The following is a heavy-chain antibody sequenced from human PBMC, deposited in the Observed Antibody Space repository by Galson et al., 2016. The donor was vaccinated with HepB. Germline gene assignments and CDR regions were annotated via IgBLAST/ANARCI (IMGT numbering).Heavy chain of an antibody. J-gene: IGHJ6*02. V-gene: IGHV1-3*01. CDR2: INVGNGNT. Sequence: SVKVSCKASGYTFTRYTMHWVRQAPGQRLEWMGWINVGNGNTKNAQKFQGRVTITRDTSASTAYMELSSLISEDTAVYYCARGASVTTDAYHYYGMDVWGQGTTVTVAS. CDR1: GYTFTRYT. D-gene: IGHD4-11*01. CDR3: ARGASVTTDAYHYYGMDV.